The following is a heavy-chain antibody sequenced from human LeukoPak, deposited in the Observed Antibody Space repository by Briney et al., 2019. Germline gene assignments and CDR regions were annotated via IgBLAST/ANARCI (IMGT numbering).Heavy chain of an antibody. Sequence: PSETLSLTCAVSGGSFSGYYWYWIRQPPGKGLEWIGEINHGESTNYNASLKRRATLSVDTSKNQFSLKLTSVTAADTAVYYCARGRTYYYDTSGYYPSIYYGMDVWGQGTTVIVS. J-gene: IGHJ6*02. V-gene: IGHV4-34*01. CDR2: INHGEST. CDR1: GGSFSGYY. CDR3: ARGRTYYYDTSGYYPSIYYGMDV. D-gene: IGHD3-22*01.